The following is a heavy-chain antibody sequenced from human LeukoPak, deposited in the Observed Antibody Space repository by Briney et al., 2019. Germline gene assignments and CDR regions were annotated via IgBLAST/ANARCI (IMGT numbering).Heavy chain of an antibody. CDR1: GFIFSNYA. Sequence: GGSLRLSCAASGFIFSNYAMSWVRQAPGEGLEWVSAISASGAVTKSTDSEEGRFTISRDNSKNTVSLHMNSLRAEDTAVYYRAKVAPLGSSWYAFNYWGQGTLVTVSS. D-gene: IGHD6-13*01. J-gene: IGHJ4*02. CDR3: AKVAPLGSSWYAFNY. V-gene: IGHV3-23*01. CDR2: ISASGAVT.